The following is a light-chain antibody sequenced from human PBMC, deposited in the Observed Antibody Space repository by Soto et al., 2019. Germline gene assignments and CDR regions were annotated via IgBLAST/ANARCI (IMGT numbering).Light chain of an antibody. CDR3: QQSVSPPYT. CDR2: EKS. CDR1: QSLSSR. J-gene: IGKJ2*01. Sequence: IQMTQSPSSLSASVGARVTITCRASQSLSSRLTWYQQKPGEAPKLLIYEKSSLHSGVPSRFSGSGAETDFTLTINRLQPEDFATYYCQQSVSPPYTFGQGTKLEI. V-gene: IGKV1-39*01.